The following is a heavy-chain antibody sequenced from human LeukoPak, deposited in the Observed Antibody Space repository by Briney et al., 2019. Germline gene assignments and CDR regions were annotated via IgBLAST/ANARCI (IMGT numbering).Heavy chain of an antibody. CDR1: GGSISSGGYY. CDR3: ARLYSEECFDY. J-gene: IGHJ4*02. D-gene: IGHD2-2*02. V-gene: IGHV4-30-2*01. Sequence: PSETLSLTCTVSGGSISSGGYYWSWIRQPPGKGLEWIGYIYHSGSTYYNPSLKSRVTISVDRSKNQFSLKLSSVTAADTAVYYCARLYSEECFDYWGQGTLVTVSS. CDR2: IYHSGST.